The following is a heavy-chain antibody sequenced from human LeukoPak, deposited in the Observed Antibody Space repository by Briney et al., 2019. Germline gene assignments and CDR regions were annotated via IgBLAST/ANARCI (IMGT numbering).Heavy chain of an antibody. D-gene: IGHD4-23*01. CDR2: ISGSGGST. V-gene: IGHV3-23*01. CDR3: AKDQVVTKSYYYYYYMDV. Sequence: GGSLRLSCAASGFTFSSYAMSWVRQAPGKGLEWVSAISGSGGSTYYADSVKGRFTISRDNSKNTLYLQMNSLRAEDTAVYYCAKDQVVTKSYYYYYYMDVWGKGTTVTISS. J-gene: IGHJ6*03. CDR1: GFTFSSYA.